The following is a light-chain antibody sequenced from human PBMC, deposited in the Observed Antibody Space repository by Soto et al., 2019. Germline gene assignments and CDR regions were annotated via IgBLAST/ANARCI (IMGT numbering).Light chain of an antibody. J-gene: IGKJ1*01. CDR3: HQDGSSPRT. CDR1: QSISSSS. CDR2: GAS. V-gene: IGKV3-20*01. Sequence: EIVLTQSPGTLSLSPGERATLSCRATQSISSSSLAWYQQKPGQAPRLLVYGASRRANGIPDRFSGSGSGTDFTLPSSRLEPADFAVHYYHQDGSSPRTFGQGTKVDIK.